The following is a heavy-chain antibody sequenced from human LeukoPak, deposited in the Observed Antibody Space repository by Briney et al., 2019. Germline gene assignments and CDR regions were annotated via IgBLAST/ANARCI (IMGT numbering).Heavy chain of an antibody. D-gene: IGHD1-1*01. V-gene: IGHV4-4*09. CDR3: ARTLSGPNWFDP. J-gene: IGHJ5*02. CDR1: GGSISSYY. Sequence: PSETLSLTCTVSGGSISSYYWSWIRQPPGKGLEWIGYIYTSGSTNYNPSLKSRVTISVDTSKNQFSLKLSSVTAADTAVYYCARTLSGPNWFDPWGQGTLVTVSS. CDR2: IYTSGST.